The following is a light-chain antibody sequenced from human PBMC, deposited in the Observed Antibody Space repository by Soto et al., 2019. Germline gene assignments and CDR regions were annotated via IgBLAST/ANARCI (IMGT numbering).Light chain of an antibody. V-gene: IGKV1-39*01. CDR1: QSISKN. Sequence: DIQMTQSPASLSASVGDRVTITCRASQSISKNLNWYQHRLGKAPQVLIYSASDSQIGVPSRFSASGPWTDFTLIISGQQPEDFATYYCQQSYSSPYTFGQGTKLEIK. CDR3: QQSYSSPYT. CDR2: SAS. J-gene: IGKJ2*01.